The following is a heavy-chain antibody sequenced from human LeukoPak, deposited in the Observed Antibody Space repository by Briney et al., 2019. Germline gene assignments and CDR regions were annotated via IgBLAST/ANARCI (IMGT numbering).Heavy chain of an antibody. Sequence: PSETLSLTCAVYGGSFSGYYWSWIRQPPGMGLEWIGEINHSGSTNYNPSLKSRVTISVDTSKNQFSLKLSSVTAADTAVYYCARGRYSSSWYYYYGMDVWGKGTTVTVSS. CDR1: GGSFSGYY. CDR3: ARGRYSSSWYYYYGMDV. V-gene: IGHV4-34*01. J-gene: IGHJ6*04. CDR2: INHSGST. D-gene: IGHD6-13*01.